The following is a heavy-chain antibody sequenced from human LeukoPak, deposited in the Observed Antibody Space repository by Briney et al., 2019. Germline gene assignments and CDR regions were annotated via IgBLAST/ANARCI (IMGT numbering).Heavy chain of an antibody. V-gene: IGHV4-59*08. Sequence: PSETLSLTCTVSGGSISSYYWSWIRQPPGKGLEWIGYIYYSGSTNYNPSLKSRVTLSVDTSKNQFSLKLSSVTAADTAVYYCARQAIDRRGAMVIDYWGQGTLVTVSS. CDR2: IYYSGST. D-gene: IGHD5-18*01. CDR1: GGSISSYY. CDR3: ARQAIDRRGAMVIDY. J-gene: IGHJ4*02.